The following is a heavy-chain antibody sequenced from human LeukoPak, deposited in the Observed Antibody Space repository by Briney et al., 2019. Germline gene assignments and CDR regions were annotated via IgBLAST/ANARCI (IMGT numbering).Heavy chain of an antibody. V-gene: IGHV1-69*04. D-gene: IGHD3-10*01. CDR3: VRDHTVIGGVPDC. J-gene: IGHJ4*02. Sequence: GASVKVSCKASGGTFSSYAISWVRQAPGQGLEWMGRIIPILGIANYAQKFQGRVTITADKSTSTAYMELSSLRSDDTAVYYCVRDHTVIGGVPDCWGQGTLVTVSA. CDR2: IIPILGIA. CDR1: GGTFSSYA.